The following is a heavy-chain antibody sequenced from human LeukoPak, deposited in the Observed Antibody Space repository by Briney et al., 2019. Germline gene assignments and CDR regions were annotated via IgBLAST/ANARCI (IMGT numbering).Heavy chain of an antibody. D-gene: IGHD1-1*01. J-gene: IGHJ4*02. Sequence: PGGSLRLSCAASGITLSGYWMHWVRQPPGKGLVWVSRINFDGSDASYAGSVKGRFTISRDNAKNSLYLQMNSLRAGDTAVYYCARVAKERVGGVYYFDYWGQGTLVTVSS. CDR2: INFDGSDA. CDR3: ARVAKERVGGVYYFDY. CDR1: GITLSGYW. V-gene: IGHV3-74*01.